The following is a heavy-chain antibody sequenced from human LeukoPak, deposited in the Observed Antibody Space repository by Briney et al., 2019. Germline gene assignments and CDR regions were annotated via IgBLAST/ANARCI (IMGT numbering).Heavy chain of an antibody. J-gene: IGHJ3*02. CDR2: IYFSGGT. CDR1: GDSISSSNCY. D-gene: IGHD2-15*01. V-gene: IGHV4-39*01. CDR3: ARASAVVAATLGLHDAFDI. Sequence: SETLSLTCTVSGDSISSSNCYWGWIRQPPGKGLEWIGSIYFSGGTYYNASLKSRVTISVDTSKNQFSLKLSSVTAADTAVYYCARASAVVAATLGLHDAFDIWGQGTMVTVSS.